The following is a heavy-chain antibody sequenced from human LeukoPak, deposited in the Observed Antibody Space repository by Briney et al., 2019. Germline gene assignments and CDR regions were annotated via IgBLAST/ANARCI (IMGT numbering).Heavy chain of an antibody. D-gene: IGHD3-10*01. J-gene: IGHJ4*02. CDR1: GFTFDNFA. CDR2: ITGSGGST. V-gene: IGHV3-23*01. Sequence: GGSLRLSCAPSGFTFDNFAMTWVRQAPGKGLEWVSEITGSGGSTYYADSVKGRFTISRDNTKNTVYMQMNSLRAEDTAIYYCARELFDFDYWGQGTLVTVSS. CDR3: ARELFDFDY.